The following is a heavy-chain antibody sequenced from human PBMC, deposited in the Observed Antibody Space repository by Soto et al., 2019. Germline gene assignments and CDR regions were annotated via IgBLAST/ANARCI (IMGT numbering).Heavy chain of an antibody. J-gene: IGHJ4*02. CDR2: IGNSGGNT. V-gene: IGHV3-23*01. D-gene: IGHD7-27*01. Sequence: HPGGSLRLSCAASGFTFSTYAMIWVRQAPGKGLEWVSRIGNSGGNTFYADSVKGRFTTSRDNSKNTLFLEMNSLKAEDTAVYYCARSPLGDHWGQGTQVTVSS. CDR1: GFTFSTYA. CDR3: ARSPLGDH.